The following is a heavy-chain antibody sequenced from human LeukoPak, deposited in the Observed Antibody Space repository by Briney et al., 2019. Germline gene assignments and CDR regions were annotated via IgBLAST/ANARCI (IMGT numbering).Heavy chain of an antibody. D-gene: IGHD6-19*01. V-gene: IGHV4-4*02. J-gene: IGHJ4*02. CDR1: GGSISNTNW. CDR2: IYRSGSA. Sequence: NPSGTLSLTCAVSGGSISNTNWWGWVRQPPGKGLEWIGEIYRSGSANYNPSLKSRVTISVDKSKNHFSLKLTSVTAADTAVYYCASRAGIAVADYWGQGTLVTVSS. CDR3: ASRAGIAVADY.